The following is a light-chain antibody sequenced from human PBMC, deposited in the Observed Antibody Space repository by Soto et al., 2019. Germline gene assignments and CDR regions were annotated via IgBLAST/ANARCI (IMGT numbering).Light chain of an antibody. CDR1: SNDVGGYNH. CDR3: NSYRSTDTVV. V-gene: IGLV2-14*01. CDR2: EVS. J-gene: IGLJ2*01. Sequence: SALTQPASVSGSPGQSITISCTGTSNDVGGYNHVSWYQQHPGKAPKLIIYEVSYRPSGVSNRFSGSKSGNTASLTISGLQAEDEADYYCNSYRSTDTVVFGGGTKVTVL.